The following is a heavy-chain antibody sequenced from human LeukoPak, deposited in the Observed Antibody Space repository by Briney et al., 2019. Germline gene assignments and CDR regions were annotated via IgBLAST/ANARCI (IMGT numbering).Heavy chain of an antibody. V-gene: IGHV4-59*11. J-gene: IGHJ4*02. D-gene: IGHD3-22*01. CDR3: ANLHYVSSGSNFDY. Sequence: SETLSLTCTVSADSISSRYCSWIRQPPGKGLEWIGYIHYSGTTNHNPSLKSRVTISVDTSKKQFSLKLKSVTAADTAVYYCANLHYVSSGSNFDYWGQGTLVTVSS. CDR1: ADSISSRY. CDR2: IHYSGTT.